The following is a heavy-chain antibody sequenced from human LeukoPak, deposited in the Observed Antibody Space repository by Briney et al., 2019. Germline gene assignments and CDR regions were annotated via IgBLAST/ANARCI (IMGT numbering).Heavy chain of an antibody. V-gene: IGHV3-30*18. Sequence: GRSLRLSCVASGFTFSSYGMHWVRQAPGKGLEWVAVISYDGSNKYYADSVKGRFTISRDSSKNTLYLQMNSLRAEGTAVYYCAKDMSSSWYAFDYWGQGTLVTVSS. CDR3: AKDMSSSWYAFDY. CDR1: GFTFSSYG. CDR2: ISYDGSNK. J-gene: IGHJ4*02. D-gene: IGHD6-13*01.